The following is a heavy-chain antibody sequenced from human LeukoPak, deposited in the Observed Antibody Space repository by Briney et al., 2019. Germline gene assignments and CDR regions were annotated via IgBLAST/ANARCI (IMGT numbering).Heavy chain of an antibody. V-gene: IGHV4-39*02. Sequence: SETLSLTCTVSGGSISSSNYYWGWIRQPPGKGLEWIGSIYYSGNTYYNPSLKSRVTISVDTSKNQFSLKLSSVTAADTAVYYCARDQIEMTTIMDYYYGMDVWGQGTTVTVSS. CDR3: ARDQIEMTTIMDYYYGMDV. D-gene: IGHD5-24*01. CDR1: GGSISSSNYY. CDR2: IYYSGNT. J-gene: IGHJ6*02.